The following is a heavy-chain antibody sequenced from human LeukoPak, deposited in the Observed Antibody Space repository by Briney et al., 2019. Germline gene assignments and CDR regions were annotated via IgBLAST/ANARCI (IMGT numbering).Heavy chain of an antibody. D-gene: IGHD3-10*01. Sequence: GGSLRLSCAASGFTFSSYAVSWVRQAPGVGLEWVSTISGRGGSTFYADSVKGRFTISRDNSKNTLYLQMNSLRADDTAVYYCATFGSGSSTRYFAYWGQGTLVTVSS. CDR3: ATFGSGSSTRYFAY. CDR1: GFTFSSYA. V-gene: IGHV3-23*01. CDR2: ISGRGGST. J-gene: IGHJ4*02.